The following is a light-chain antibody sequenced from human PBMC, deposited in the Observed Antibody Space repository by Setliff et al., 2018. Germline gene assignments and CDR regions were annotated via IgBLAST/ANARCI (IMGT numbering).Light chain of an antibody. V-gene: IGLV2-14*03. J-gene: IGLJ2*01. CDR2: EVT. CDR3: LSYTSKTTHAL. Sequence: QSALTQPAAVSGSPGQSIAISCAGTSSDVGGYNYVSWYQQHPGKAPKLMIYEVTKQPSGVSDRFSGSKSGNTASLTISGLQAEDEADYYCLSYTSKTTHALFAGGTKVTV. CDR1: SSDVGGYNY.